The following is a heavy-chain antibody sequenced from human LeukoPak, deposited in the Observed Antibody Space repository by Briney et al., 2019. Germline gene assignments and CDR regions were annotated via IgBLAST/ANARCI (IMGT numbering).Heavy chain of an antibody. Sequence: NPSETLSLTCTVSGGSISSYYWSWIRQPPGKGLEWIGYIYYSGSTNYNPSLKSRVTISVDTSKNQFSLKLSSVTAADTAVYYCAVRGYSSGWGFDYWGQGTLVTVSS. J-gene: IGHJ4*02. V-gene: IGHV4-59*08. CDR1: GGSISSYY. D-gene: IGHD6-19*01. CDR3: AVRGYSSGWGFDY. CDR2: IYYSGST.